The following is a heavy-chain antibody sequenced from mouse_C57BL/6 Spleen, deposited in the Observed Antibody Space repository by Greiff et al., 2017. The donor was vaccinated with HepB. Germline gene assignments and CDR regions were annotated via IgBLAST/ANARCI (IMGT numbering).Heavy chain of an antibody. D-gene: IGHD1-2*01. J-gene: IGHJ2*01. Sequence: EVQLEQSGPGLVKPSQSLSLTCTVTGYSITSGYGWNWIRQFPGNKLEWMGYISYSGSTNYNPSLKSRISITRDTSKNQFFLQLNSVTTEDTATYDCARTARIKYWGQGTTLTVSS. V-gene: IGHV3-2*02. CDR2: ISYSGST. CDR3: ARTARIKY. CDR1: GYSITSGYG.